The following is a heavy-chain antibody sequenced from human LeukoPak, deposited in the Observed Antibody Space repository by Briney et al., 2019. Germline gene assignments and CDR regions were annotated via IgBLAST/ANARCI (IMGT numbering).Heavy chain of an antibody. CDR2: INPSGGST. Sequence: RASVKVSCKASGYTFTSYYMHWVRQAPGQGLEWMGIINPSGGSTSYAQKFQGRVTMTRDTSTSTVYMELSSLRSEDSAVYYCGTGPKLVIDYWGQGTLVTVSS. V-gene: IGHV1-46*01. CDR3: GTGPKLVIDY. D-gene: IGHD2/OR15-2a*01. J-gene: IGHJ4*02. CDR1: GYTFTSYY.